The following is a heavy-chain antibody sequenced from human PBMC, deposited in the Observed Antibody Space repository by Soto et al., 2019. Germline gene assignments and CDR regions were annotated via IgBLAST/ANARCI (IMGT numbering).Heavy chain of an antibody. CDR2: IYYSGST. Sequence: SETLSLTSTVSGGSVSSGSYYWSWIRQPPGKGLEWIGYIYYSGSTNYNPSLKSRVTISVDTSKNQFSLKLSSVTAADTAVYYCARDKPVTMDYYYGMDVWGQGTTVTVSS. J-gene: IGHJ6*02. CDR1: GGSVSSGSYY. V-gene: IGHV4-61*01. D-gene: IGHD4-17*01. CDR3: ARDKPVTMDYYYGMDV.